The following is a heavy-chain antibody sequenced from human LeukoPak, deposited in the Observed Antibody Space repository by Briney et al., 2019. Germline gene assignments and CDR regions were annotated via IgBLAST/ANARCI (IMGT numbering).Heavy chain of an antibody. Sequence: PGGSLRPPCAASGFSFSSYDMCWVRQAPGKGLEWVSGISESDGSTYYPGSVKGRFTISRDNSRNTLYLQMNGLRADDTAVYFCAKSGGFGGSPYYDYWGQGALVTVSS. CDR1: GFSFSSYD. CDR3: AKSGGFGGSPYYDY. D-gene: IGHD2-15*01. CDR2: ISESDGST. J-gene: IGHJ4*02. V-gene: IGHV3-23*01.